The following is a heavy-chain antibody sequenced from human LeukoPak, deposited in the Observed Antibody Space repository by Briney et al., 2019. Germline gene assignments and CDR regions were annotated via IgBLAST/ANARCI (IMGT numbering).Heavy chain of an antibody. J-gene: IGHJ4*02. CDR1: GFTFSSFG. D-gene: IGHD5-18*01. CDR3: AKDLGYSYGYVDY. V-gene: IGHV3-30*02. CDR2: IRYDGSNK. Sequence: GGSLRLSCAASGFTFSSFGMHWVRQAPGKGLEWVALIRYDGSNKYYADSVKGRFTISRDNSKNTLYLQVNSLRAEDTAMYYCAKDLGYSYGYVDYWGQGAXXTVSS.